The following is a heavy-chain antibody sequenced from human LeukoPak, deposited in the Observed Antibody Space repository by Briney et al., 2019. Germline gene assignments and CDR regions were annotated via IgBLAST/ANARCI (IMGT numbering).Heavy chain of an antibody. CDR2: IGASGGST. CDR3: ARELLWLGKYYFDY. Sequence: PGGSLRLSCAASRFTFSSYAMSWVRQAPGKGLEWVSAIGASGGSTFYADSVKGRFTISRDNSKNTLYLQLNSLRAEDTAVYYCARELLWLGKYYFDYWGQGTLVTVSS. D-gene: IGHD3-10*01. V-gene: IGHV3-23*01. CDR1: RFTFSSYA. J-gene: IGHJ4*02.